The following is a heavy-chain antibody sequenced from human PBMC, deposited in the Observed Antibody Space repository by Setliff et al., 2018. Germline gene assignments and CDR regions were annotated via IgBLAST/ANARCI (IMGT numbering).Heavy chain of an antibody. CDR1: GGSFSGYY. V-gene: IGHV4-34*01. D-gene: IGHD3-10*01. CDR3: ARVSSYGSGSYYYYYYGMDV. CDR2: IYYSGST. Sequence: SETLSLTCAVYGGSFSGYYWSWIRQPPGKGLEWIGSIYYSGSTYYNPSLKSRVTISVDTSKNQFSLKLSSVTAADTAVYYCARVSSYGSGSYYYYYYGMDVWGQGTTVTVSS. J-gene: IGHJ6*02.